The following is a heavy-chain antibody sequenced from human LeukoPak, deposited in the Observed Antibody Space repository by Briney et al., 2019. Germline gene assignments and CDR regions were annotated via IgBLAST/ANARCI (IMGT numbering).Heavy chain of an antibody. CDR1: GGSISSYY. Sequence: PSETPSLTCTVSGGSISSYYWSWIRQPPGKGLEWIGYIYYSGSTNYNPSLKSRVTISVDTSKNQFSLKLSSVTAADTAVYYCASINYDYDEYYFDYWGQGTLVTVSS. D-gene: IGHD3-16*01. V-gene: IGHV4-59*08. J-gene: IGHJ4*02. CDR3: ASINYDYDEYYFDY. CDR2: IYYSGST.